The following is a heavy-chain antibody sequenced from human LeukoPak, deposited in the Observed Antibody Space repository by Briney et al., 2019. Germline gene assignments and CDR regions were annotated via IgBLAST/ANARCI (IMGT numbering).Heavy chain of an antibody. CDR3: ARSEGYYYDSSGYYYGGPQYYFDY. V-gene: IGHV3-7*01. CDR1: GFTFSSYW. J-gene: IGHJ4*02. CDR2: IKQDGSEK. D-gene: IGHD3-22*01. Sequence: GGSLRLSCAASGFTFSSYWMSWVRQAPGKGLEWVANIKQDGSEKYYVDSVKGRFTISRDNAKNSLYLQMNSLRAEDTAVHYCARSEGYYYDSSGYYYGGPQYYFDYWGQGTLVTVSS.